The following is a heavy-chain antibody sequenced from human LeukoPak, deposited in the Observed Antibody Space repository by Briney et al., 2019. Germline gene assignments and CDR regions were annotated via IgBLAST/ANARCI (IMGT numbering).Heavy chain of an antibody. V-gene: IGHV4-39*01. D-gene: IGHD5-18*01. CDR2: IYYSGST. CDR3: ARRWGATWIQLWTDNYYYYMDV. CDR1: GGSISSSSYY. Sequence: SETLSLTCTVSGGSISSSSYYWGWIRQPPGKGLERIGSIYYSGSTYYNPSLKSRVTISVDTSKNQFSLKLSSVTAADTAVYYCARRWGATWIQLWTDNYYYYMDVWGKGTTVIISS. J-gene: IGHJ6*03.